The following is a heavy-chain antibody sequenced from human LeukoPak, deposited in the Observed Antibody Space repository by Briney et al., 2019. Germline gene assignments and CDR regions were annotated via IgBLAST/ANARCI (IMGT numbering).Heavy chain of an antibody. CDR2: IKQDGSEK. CDR3: ATSTAAAGTD. D-gene: IGHD6-13*01. CDR1: GFTFSNLW. Sequence: GGSLRLSCAASGFTFSNLWMGWVRQAPGKGLKWVANIKQDGSEKYYVDSVKGRFTISRDNAQNSLYLQMNSLRAEDTAIYYCATSTAAAGTDWGQGTLVTVSS. V-gene: IGHV3-7*03. J-gene: IGHJ4*02.